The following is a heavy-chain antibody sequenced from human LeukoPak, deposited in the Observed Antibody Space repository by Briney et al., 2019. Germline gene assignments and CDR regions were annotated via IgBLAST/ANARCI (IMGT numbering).Heavy chain of an antibody. Sequence: PGGSLRLSCAASGFTFSSYGMHWVRQAPGEGLEWVAFIRYDGSNKYYADSVKGRFTISRDNSKNTLYLQMNSLRAEDTAVYYCAKGGPDYGDYVFDYWGQGTLVTVSS. J-gene: IGHJ4*02. V-gene: IGHV3-30*02. CDR2: IRYDGSNK. CDR1: GFTFSSYG. D-gene: IGHD4-17*01. CDR3: AKGGPDYGDYVFDY.